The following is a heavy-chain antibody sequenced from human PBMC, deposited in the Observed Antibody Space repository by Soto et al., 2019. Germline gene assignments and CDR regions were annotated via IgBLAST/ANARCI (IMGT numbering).Heavy chain of an antibody. V-gene: IGHV3-21*01. CDR2: ISSSSSYI. Sequence: PGGSMRLSCAASGFTFSSYSMNWVRQAPGKGLEWVSSISSSSSYIYYADSVKGRFTISRDNAKNSLYLQMNSLRAEDTAVYYCASAGYSSSWSRGYFDYWGPGTLVSVSS. D-gene: IGHD6-13*01. J-gene: IGHJ4*02. CDR3: ASAGYSSSWSRGYFDY. CDR1: GFTFSSYS.